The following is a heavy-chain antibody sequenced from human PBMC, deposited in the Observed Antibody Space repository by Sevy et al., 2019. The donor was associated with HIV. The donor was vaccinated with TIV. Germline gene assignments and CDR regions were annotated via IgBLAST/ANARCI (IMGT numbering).Heavy chain of an antibody. V-gene: IGHV3-7*03. CDR2: INQDGSVI. Sequence: GGSLRLSCTASGFTFSDSWMHWVRQAPGKGLEWLANINQDGSVIYYADSVKGRFTITRDNSRNSVFLQMSSLRAGDTATYYCARAVGKDGAYWGQGTLVTVSS. J-gene: IGHJ4*02. CDR1: GFTFSDSW. D-gene: IGHD2-8*01. CDR3: ARAVGKDGAY.